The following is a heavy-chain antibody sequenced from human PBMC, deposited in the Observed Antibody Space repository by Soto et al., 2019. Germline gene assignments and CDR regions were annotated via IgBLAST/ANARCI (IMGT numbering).Heavy chain of an antibody. V-gene: IGHV4-34*01. CDR3: AREVGLMIVVPWFDP. CDR2: INHSGST. D-gene: IGHD3-22*01. Sequence: SETLSLTCAVYGGSFRGYYWSWIRQPPGKGLEWIGEINHSGSTNYNPSLKSRVTISVDTSKNQFSLQLSSVTAADTAVYYCAREVGLMIVVPWFDPWGQGTLVTVSS. CDR1: GGSFRGYY. J-gene: IGHJ5*02.